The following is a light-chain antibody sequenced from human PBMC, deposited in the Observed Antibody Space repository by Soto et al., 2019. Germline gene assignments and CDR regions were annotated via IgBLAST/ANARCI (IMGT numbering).Light chain of an antibody. V-gene: IGKV1-5*03. Sequence: DIQMTQSPSTLSASVGDRVTITCRASQSIDRWLAWYQQSPVKAPKLLMYKASLLQSGIPPRFSGSGSGTEFTLTISSLQPDDAASYYCQQYSKYPWTFGQGTKVEI. CDR3: QQYSKYPWT. J-gene: IGKJ1*01. CDR2: KAS. CDR1: QSIDRW.